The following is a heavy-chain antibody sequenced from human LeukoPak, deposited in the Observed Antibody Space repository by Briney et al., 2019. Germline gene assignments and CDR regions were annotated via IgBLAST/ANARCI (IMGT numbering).Heavy chain of an antibody. CDR2: VSNDGTYT. Sequence: QPGGSLRLSCAASGFTFSSYWMHWVRQAPGKGLVWVSRVSNDGTYTEYADSVKGRLTISRDNAKDTLYLQVNSLRAEDTAVYYCAITVDCRATTDCYSYFHHWGQGTLVTVSS. V-gene: IGHV3-74*03. CDR3: AITVDCRATTDCYSYFHH. J-gene: IGHJ1*01. D-gene: IGHD2-21*02. CDR1: GFTFSSYW.